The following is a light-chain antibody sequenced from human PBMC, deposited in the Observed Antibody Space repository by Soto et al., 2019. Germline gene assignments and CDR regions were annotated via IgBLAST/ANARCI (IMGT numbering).Light chain of an antibody. Sequence: EIVLTQSPATLSLSPGERATLSCRASQSVSSYLAWYQQKPGQAPRLLIYDASNRATGIPARFSCSGYVTDFTLTISSLEPEDLAVYYCQQRSNWPYTFGQGTKLEIK. CDR1: QSVSSY. CDR3: QQRSNWPYT. J-gene: IGKJ2*01. CDR2: DAS. V-gene: IGKV3-11*01.